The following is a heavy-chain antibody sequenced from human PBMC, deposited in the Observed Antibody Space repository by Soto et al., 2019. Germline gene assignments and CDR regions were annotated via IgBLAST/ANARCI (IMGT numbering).Heavy chain of an antibody. CDR1: GYSLSSASY. CDR3: ARVHVMVVAGSTFDY. D-gene: IGHD6-19*01. Sequence: PSETLSLTCAVSGYSLSSASYWGWIRQPPGKGPEWIASIYHGGTTFYNPSLKSRVTISVDTSKNHYSLKLRSVTAADTAVYYCARVHVMVVAGSTFDYWGPGTLVTVS. V-gene: IGHV4-38-2*01. CDR2: IYHGGTT. J-gene: IGHJ4*01.